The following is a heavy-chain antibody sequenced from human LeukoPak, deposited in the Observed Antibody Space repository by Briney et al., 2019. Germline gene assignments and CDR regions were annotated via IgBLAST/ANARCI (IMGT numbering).Heavy chain of an antibody. Sequence: GGSLRLSCAASRFTFSDYDMNWVRQPPGKGLEWVSYITSSSRTINYADSVKGRFTVSRDNAKNSLYLQMDSLRDEDTAVYYCARPTTVALDYWGQGTLVTVSS. CDR1: RFTFSDYD. CDR3: ARPTTVALDY. D-gene: IGHD4-23*01. V-gene: IGHV3-48*02. CDR2: ITSSSRTI. J-gene: IGHJ4*02.